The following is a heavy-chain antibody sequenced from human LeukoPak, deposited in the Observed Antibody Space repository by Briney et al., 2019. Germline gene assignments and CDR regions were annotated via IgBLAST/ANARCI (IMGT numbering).Heavy chain of an antibody. J-gene: IGHJ6*02. V-gene: IGHV4-34*01. CDR3: ARERLRYGSTYYYGMDV. CDR2: INHSGST. Sequence: SETLSLTCAVYGGSFSGYYWSWIRQPPGKGLEWIGEINHSGSTNYDPSLKSRVTISVDTSKNQFSLKLSSVTAADTAVYYCARERLRYGSTYYYGMDVWGQGTTVTVSS. CDR1: GGSFSGYY. D-gene: IGHD5-18*01.